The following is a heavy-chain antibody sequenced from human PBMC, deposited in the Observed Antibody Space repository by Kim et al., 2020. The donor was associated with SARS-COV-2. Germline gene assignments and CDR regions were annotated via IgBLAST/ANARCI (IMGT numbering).Heavy chain of an antibody. CDR3: VARGAISDNAFDI. Sequence: YADSVKGRFTISRDNAKNSLYLQMNSLRAEDTAVYYCVARGAISDNAFDIWGQGTMVTVSS. V-gene: IGHV3-11*04. D-gene: IGHD3-9*01. J-gene: IGHJ3*02.